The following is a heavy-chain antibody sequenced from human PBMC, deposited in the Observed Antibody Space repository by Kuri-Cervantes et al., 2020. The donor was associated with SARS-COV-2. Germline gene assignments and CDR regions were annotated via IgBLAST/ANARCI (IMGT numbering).Heavy chain of an antibody. J-gene: IGHJ4*02. Sequence: GESLKISCAAPRFPFSSYWMSWVRQAPGKGLEWVANIKEDGSERYYVDSVKGRFTISRDNAKNSLYLQMNNLRAEDTAVYYCARFVIGRAISTAGPGFFDYWGQGTLVTVSS. V-gene: IGHV3-7*03. CDR3: ARFVIGRAISTAGPGFFDY. CDR2: IKEDGSER. D-gene: IGHD6-13*01. CDR1: RFPFSSYW.